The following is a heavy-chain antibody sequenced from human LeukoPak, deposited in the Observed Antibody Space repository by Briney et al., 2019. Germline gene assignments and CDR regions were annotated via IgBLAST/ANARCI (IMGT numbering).Heavy chain of an antibody. D-gene: IGHD3-22*01. CDR1: GYTFTSYA. V-gene: IGHV1-3*01. CDR3: ARDSGSSGYLGYGMDV. Sequence: ASVKVSCKASGYTFTSYAMHWVRQAPGQRLEWVGWINAGNGNMKYSQKFQGRVTITRDTSASTAYMELSSLRSEDTAVYYCARDSGSSGYLGYGMDVWGQGTTVTVSS. J-gene: IGHJ6*02. CDR2: INAGNGNM.